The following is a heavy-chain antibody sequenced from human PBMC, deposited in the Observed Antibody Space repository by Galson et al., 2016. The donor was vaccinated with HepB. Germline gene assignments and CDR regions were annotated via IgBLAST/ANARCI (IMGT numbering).Heavy chain of an antibody. V-gene: IGHV3-23*01. CDR3: AKASGYSNTWLNS. CDR1: GFIFSNSV. Sequence: SLRLSCAASGFIFSNSVMSWVRQAPGKGLEWVSVTSILVDSTYYADSVKGRSTISRDNSKNTVYLQMSSLRAEDAATYYCAKASGYSNTWLNSWGQGTLVTVSS. J-gene: IGHJ5*01. D-gene: IGHD1-26*01. CDR2: TSILVDST.